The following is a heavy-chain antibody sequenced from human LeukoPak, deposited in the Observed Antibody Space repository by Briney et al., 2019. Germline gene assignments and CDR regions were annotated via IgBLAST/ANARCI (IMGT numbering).Heavy chain of an antibody. CDR2: IIPIFGTA. CDR1: GGTFSSYA. Sequence: ASVKVSCKASGGTFSSYAISWVRQAPGQGLEWMGGIIPIFGTANYAQKFQGRVTITADESTSTAYMELTSLRSEDTAVYYCASILVVAATGGYYFDYWGQGTLVTVSS. V-gene: IGHV1-69*13. J-gene: IGHJ4*02. CDR3: ASILVVAATGGYYFDY. D-gene: IGHD2-15*01.